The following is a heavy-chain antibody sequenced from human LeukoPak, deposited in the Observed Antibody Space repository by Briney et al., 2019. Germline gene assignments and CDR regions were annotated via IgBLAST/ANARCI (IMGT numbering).Heavy chain of an antibody. CDR1: GYSFTTYW. V-gene: IGHV5-10-1*01. D-gene: IGHD2-2*01. CDR2: IDPSDSYT. Sequence: GESLKISCKASGYSFTTYWISWVRQMPGKGLEWMGRIDPSDSYTNYSPSFQGHVTISADKSISTAYLQWSSLKASDTAIYYCARRQLLDAFDIWGQGTMVTVSS. CDR3: ARRQLLDAFDI. J-gene: IGHJ3*02.